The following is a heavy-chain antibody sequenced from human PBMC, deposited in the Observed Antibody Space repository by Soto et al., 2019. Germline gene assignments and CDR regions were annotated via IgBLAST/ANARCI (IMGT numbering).Heavy chain of an antibody. CDR2: IYYSGTT. Sequence: QLQLQESGPGLVKPSETLSLTCTVSGGSISSNSYYWAWIRQPPGKGLEWIGNIYYSGTTYYNPSLKSRVTMYGDTSKNQFSLKLRSVTAADTAVYYCARHKGGYYSGVDVWGQGTTVTVSS. V-gene: IGHV4-39*01. J-gene: IGHJ6*02. D-gene: IGHD3-16*01. CDR1: GGSISSNSYY. CDR3: ARHKGGYYSGVDV.